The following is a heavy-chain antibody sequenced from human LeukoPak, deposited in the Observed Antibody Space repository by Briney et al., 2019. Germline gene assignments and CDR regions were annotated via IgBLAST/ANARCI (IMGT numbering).Heavy chain of an antibody. J-gene: IGHJ6*02. CDR1: GFTFNTYT. CDR3: AKGGYSPNYYGMDV. V-gene: IGHV3-9*01. Sequence: GGSLRLSCAASGFTFNTYTMNWVRQTPGKGLEWVSGISWNSVTIGYADSVKGRFTTSRDNAKSSLYLQMNSLRGEDTALYYCAKGGYSPNYYGMDVWGQGTTVTVSS. CDR2: ISWNSVTI. D-gene: IGHD5-18*01.